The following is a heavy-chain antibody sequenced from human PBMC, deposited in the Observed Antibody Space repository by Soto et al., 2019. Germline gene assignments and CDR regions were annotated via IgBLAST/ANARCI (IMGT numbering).Heavy chain of an antibody. V-gene: IGHV3-43D*03. CDR2: ISWDGGST. J-gene: IGHJ4*02. CDR3: AKGSGYSGYDVDY. D-gene: IGHD5-12*01. CDR1: GFTFDDYA. Sequence: GSLRLSCAASGFTFDDYAMHWVRQAPGKGLEWVSLISWDGGSTYYADSVKGRFTISRDNSKNSLYLQMNSLRAEDTALYYCAKGSGYSGYDVDYWGQGTLVTVSS.